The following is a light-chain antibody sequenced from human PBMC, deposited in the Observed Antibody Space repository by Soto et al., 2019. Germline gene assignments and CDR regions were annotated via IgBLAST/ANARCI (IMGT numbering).Light chain of an antibody. J-gene: IGKJ4*01. V-gene: IGKV1-9*01. Sequence: DIPLTQSPSFLSASIGDRVTITCRASQDFSNFLAWYQQKPGRAPKLLMYDASTLQSGVPSRFSGSGSGTEFTLTLSSLQPEDFATYYCQQLYSFPLTFGGGTKVEIK. CDR3: QQLYSFPLT. CDR1: QDFSNF. CDR2: DAS.